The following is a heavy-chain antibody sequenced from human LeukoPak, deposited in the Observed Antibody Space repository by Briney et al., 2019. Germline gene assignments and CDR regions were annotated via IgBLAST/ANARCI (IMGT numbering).Heavy chain of an antibody. CDR1: GFTFSSYG. Sequence: GGTLRLSCAASGFTFSSYGMSWVRQAPGKGLEWVSSISSSSSYIYYADSVKGRFTISRDNSKNSLYLQMKSLRAEDTALYYCARRGYHDYSGFDYWGQGTLVTVSS. CDR3: ARRGYHDYSGFDY. D-gene: IGHD1-26*01. V-gene: IGHV3-21*01. J-gene: IGHJ4*02. CDR2: ISSSSSYI.